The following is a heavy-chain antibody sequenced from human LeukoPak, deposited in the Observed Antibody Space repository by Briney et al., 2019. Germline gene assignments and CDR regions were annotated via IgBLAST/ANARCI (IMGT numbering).Heavy chain of an antibody. D-gene: IGHD6-19*01. CDR3: ARGPGSGWFDY. Sequence: GGSLRLSCAASGFTFSNYWMHWVRQAPGKGLVWVSRINSDGSRTSYADSVKGRFTISRDNAKNTLYLQMYSLRAEDTAVYYCARGPGSGWFDYWGQGTLVTVSS. J-gene: IGHJ4*02. CDR2: INSDGSRT. CDR1: GFTFSNYW. V-gene: IGHV3-74*01.